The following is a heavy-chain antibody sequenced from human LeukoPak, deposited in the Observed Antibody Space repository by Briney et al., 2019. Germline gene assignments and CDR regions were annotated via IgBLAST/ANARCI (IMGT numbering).Heavy chain of an antibody. V-gene: IGHV4-61*02. J-gene: IGHJ5*02. CDR3: ARDLIKGARFDP. CDR2: IYTSGST. Sequence: PSQTLSLTCTVSGGSISSGSYYWSWIRQPAGKGLEWIGRIYTSGSTNYNPSLKSRVTISVDTSKNQFSLKLSSVTAADTAVCYCARDLIKGARFDPWGQGTLVTVSS. CDR1: GGSISSGSYY. D-gene: IGHD3-16*01.